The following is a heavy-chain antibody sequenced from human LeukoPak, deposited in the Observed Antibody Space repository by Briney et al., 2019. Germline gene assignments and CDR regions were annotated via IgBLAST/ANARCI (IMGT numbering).Heavy chain of an antibody. J-gene: IGHJ4*02. CDR2: IYQSGSGSS. CDR3: ASTLRFLPYRRFDY. V-gene: IGHV4-39*01. CDR1: GGSISSYY. D-gene: IGHD3-3*01. Sequence: PSETLSLTCTVSGGSISSYYWGWIRQPPGKGLEWIGSIYQSGSGSSYYNPSLKSRVTISGDTSKNQFFLRLSSVTAADTAVYYCASTLRFLPYRRFDYWGQGTLVTVPS.